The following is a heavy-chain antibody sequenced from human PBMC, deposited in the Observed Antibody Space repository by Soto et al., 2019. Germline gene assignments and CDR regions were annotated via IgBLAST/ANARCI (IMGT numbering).Heavy chain of an antibody. J-gene: IGHJ4*02. V-gene: IGHV3-15*01. D-gene: IGHD3-9*01. CDR3: TTDTYYDILTGYYNFDY. CDR2: IKSKTDGGTT. Sequence: GGSLRLSCAASGLTFSNAWMSWVRQAPGKGLEWVGRIKSKTDGGTTDYAAPVKGRFTISRDDSKNTLYLQMNSLKTEDTAVYYCTTDTYYDILTGYYNFDYWGQGTLVTVSS. CDR1: GLTFSNAW.